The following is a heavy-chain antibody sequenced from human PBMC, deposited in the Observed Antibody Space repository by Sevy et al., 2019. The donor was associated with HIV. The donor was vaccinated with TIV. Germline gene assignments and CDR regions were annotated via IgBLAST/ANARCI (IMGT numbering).Heavy chain of an antibody. D-gene: IGHD3-10*01. V-gene: IGHV3-23*01. Sequence: GGSLRLSCAASEFTFSSFAISWVRQAPGKGLEWVSDISGSGGGKKYADSVKGRFTVSRDNAQNTVFLQMNNLRGEDTGLYYCAKEFYRGSYLEDWGRGTLVTVSS. CDR3: AKEFYRGSYLED. J-gene: IGHJ4*02. CDR2: ISGSGGGK. CDR1: EFTFSSFA.